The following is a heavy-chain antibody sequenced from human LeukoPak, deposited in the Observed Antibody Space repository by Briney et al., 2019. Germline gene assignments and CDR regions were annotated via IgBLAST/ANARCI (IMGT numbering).Heavy chain of an antibody. CDR1: GGSISSYY. CDR2: IYYSGST. Sequence: SETLSLTCTVSGGSISSYYWSWIRQPPGKGLEWIGYIYYSGSTYYNPSLKSRVTISVDTSKNQFSLKLSSVTAADTAVYYCARAMPRYYYGSGSPRGFDPWGQGTLVTVSS. D-gene: IGHD3-10*01. J-gene: IGHJ5*02. V-gene: IGHV4-59*12. CDR3: ARAMPRYYYGSGSPRGFDP.